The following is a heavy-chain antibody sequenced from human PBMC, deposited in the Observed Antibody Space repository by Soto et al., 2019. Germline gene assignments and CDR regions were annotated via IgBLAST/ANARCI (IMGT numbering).Heavy chain of an antibody. Sequence: GGSLRLSCAASGFTFSSYAMCWVRQAPGKGLEWVSAISGSGGSTYYADSVKGRFTISRDNSKNTLYLQMNSLRAEDTAAYYCAKSPALVAGRGYFQHWGQGTLVTVSS. CDR1: GFTFSSYA. J-gene: IGHJ1*01. CDR3: AKSPALVAGRGYFQH. V-gene: IGHV3-23*01. D-gene: IGHD6-19*01. CDR2: ISGSGGST.